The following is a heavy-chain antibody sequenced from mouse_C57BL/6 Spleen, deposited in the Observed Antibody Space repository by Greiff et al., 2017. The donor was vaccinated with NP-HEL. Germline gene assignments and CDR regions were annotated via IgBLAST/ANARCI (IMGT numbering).Heavy chain of an antibody. V-gene: IGHV1-18*01. J-gene: IGHJ3*01. Sequence: VQLQQSGPELVKPGASVKIPCKASGYTFTDYNMDWVKQSHGKSLEWIGDINPNNGGTRDNQKFKGKATLTVDKSSSTAYMELRSLTSEDTAVYYSERLYGNYFAYWGQGTLVTVSA. CDR1: GYTFTDYN. CDR2: INPNNGGT. D-gene: IGHD2-10*02. CDR3: ERLYGNYFAY.